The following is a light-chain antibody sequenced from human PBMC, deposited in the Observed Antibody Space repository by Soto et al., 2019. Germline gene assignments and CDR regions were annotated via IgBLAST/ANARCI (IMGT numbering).Light chain of an antibody. J-gene: IGLJ1*01. CDR1: SSDIGGYDY. CDR2: DVN. CDR3: NAQADNGKHV. V-gene: IGLV2-14*01. Sequence: QSALTQPASVSGSPGQSITLSCTGTSSDIGGYDYVSWYQRHPGKAPKLIIYDVNNRPSGVSNRFSGSKSGNTASLTISGLQDEDEADYFCNAQADNGKHVFGTGTKLTVL.